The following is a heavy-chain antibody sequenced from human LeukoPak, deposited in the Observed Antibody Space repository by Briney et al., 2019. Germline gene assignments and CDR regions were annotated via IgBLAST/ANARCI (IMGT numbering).Heavy chain of an antibody. V-gene: IGHV4-34*01. CDR3: ARVGKVLRFLEWLQYNWFDP. J-gene: IGHJ5*02. CDR2: INHSGST. Sequence: PSETLSLTCAVYGGSFSGYYWSWLRQPPGKGLEWIGEINHSGSTNYNPSLKSRVTISVDTSKNQFSLKLSSVTAADTAVYYCARVGKVLRFLEWLQYNWFDPWGQGTLVTVSS. D-gene: IGHD3-3*01. CDR1: GGSFSGYY.